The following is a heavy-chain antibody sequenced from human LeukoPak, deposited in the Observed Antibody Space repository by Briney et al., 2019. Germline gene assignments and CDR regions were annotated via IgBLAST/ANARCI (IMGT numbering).Heavy chain of an antibody. D-gene: IGHD3-3*01. Sequence: GASVKVSCKASGYTFTSYGISWVRQAPGQGLEWMGWISAYNGNTNYAQKLQGRVTMTTDTSTSTAYMELRSLRSDDTAVYYCARDLRDYDFWSGYYSPSLDHWGQGTLVTVSS. J-gene: IGHJ4*02. CDR1: GYTFTSYG. CDR3: ARDLRDYDFWSGYYSPSLDH. CDR2: ISAYNGNT. V-gene: IGHV1-18*01.